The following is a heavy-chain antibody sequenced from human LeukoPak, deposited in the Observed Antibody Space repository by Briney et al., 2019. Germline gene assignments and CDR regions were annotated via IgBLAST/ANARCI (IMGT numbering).Heavy chain of an antibody. V-gene: IGHV1-18*01. CDR3: ARARRLRFLEWTPDFDY. CDR2: ISAYNGNT. D-gene: IGHD3-3*01. Sequence: ASVKVSCKASGYTFTSYGISWVRQAPGQGLEGMGWISAYNGNTNYAQKVQGRVTMTTDTSTSTDYMELRSLRSDDTAVYYCARARRLRFLEWTPDFDYWGQGTLVTVSS. J-gene: IGHJ4*02. CDR1: GYTFTSYG.